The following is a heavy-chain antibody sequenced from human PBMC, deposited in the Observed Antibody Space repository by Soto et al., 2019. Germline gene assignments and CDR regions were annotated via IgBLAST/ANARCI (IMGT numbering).Heavy chain of an antibody. V-gene: IGHV4-39*01. Sequence: QLQLQESGPGLVKPSETLSLTCTVSGGSISSSSYYWGWIRQPPGKGLEWIGSIYYSGSTYYNPSLKSRVTISVDTSKNQFSLKLSSVTAADTAVYYCARFLDYGDPAIWGQGTLVTVSS. CDR3: ARFLDYGDPAI. J-gene: IGHJ4*02. CDR2: IYYSGST. D-gene: IGHD4-17*01. CDR1: GGSISSSSYY.